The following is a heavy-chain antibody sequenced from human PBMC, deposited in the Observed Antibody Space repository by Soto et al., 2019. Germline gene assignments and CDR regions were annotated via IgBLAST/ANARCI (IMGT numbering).Heavy chain of an antibody. Sequence: QEQLVESGGGVVQPGRSLRLSCVASGFTFSSFAMHWVRQAPGKGLEWVAVMSYDGRNKNYADSVKGRVTISRDNSKNTLYLQMYSRRAEDTAVYYCAKVKGIAAGWGMDVWGQGTAVTVSS. D-gene: IGHD6-13*01. CDR1: GFTFSSFA. V-gene: IGHV3-30*04. CDR2: MSYDGRNK. J-gene: IGHJ6*02. CDR3: AKVKGIAAGWGMDV.